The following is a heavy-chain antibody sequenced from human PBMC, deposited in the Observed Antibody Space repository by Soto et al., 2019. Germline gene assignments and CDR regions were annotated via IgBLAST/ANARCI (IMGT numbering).Heavy chain of an antibody. Sequence: EVQLVESGGGLFQPGGSLRLSCAASGFTFSAYWMNWVRQGPGKGLVWVSRINADGSIIAYADSVKGRFTVSRDNAKNTLYLQMNRLRAEDTAVYYCATETGSAAGYWGQGTLVTVSS. J-gene: IGHJ4*02. CDR1: GFTFSAYW. V-gene: IGHV3-74*01. CDR2: INADGSII. CDR3: ATETGSAAGY. D-gene: IGHD6-13*01.